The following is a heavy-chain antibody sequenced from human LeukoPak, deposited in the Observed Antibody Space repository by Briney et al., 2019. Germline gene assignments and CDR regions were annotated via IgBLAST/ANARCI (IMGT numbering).Heavy chain of an antibody. Sequence: QPGGSLRLSCAASGFTFSSYAMSWVRQAPGKGLEWVSAISGSGGSTYYADSVKGRFTISRDNSKNTLYLQMNSLRAEDTAVYYCAKDTPAALYYYDSSGYYDWGQGILVTVSS. CDR3: AKDTPAALYYYDSSGYYD. CDR1: GFTFSSYA. J-gene: IGHJ4*02. V-gene: IGHV3-23*01. CDR2: ISGSGGST. D-gene: IGHD3-22*01.